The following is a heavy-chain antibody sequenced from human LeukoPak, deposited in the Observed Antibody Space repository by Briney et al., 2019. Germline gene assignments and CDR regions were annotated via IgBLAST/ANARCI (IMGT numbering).Heavy chain of an antibody. V-gene: IGHV3-21*01. CDR1: GFTFSNAW. CDR3: AREGDGYNSPIDY. D-gene: IGHD5-24*01. CDR2: ISSSSSYI. Sequence: GGSLRLSCAASGFTFSNAWMNWVRQAPGKGLEWVSSISSSSSYIYYADSVKGRFTISRDNAKKSLFLQMTSLRAEDTSVYYCAREGDGYNSPIDYWGQGTLVTVSS. J-gene: IGHJ4*02.